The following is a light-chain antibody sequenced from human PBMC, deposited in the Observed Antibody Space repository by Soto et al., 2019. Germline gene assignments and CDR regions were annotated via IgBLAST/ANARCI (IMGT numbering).Light chain of an antibody. Sequence: DIQITQSPSTLSASVGDRVTITCRASQSISSWLAWYQKKPGKAPTLLIYDASSVESGVPSRFSGSGSGTEFTLTISSLQPDDFATYYCQQYNSYSWTFGQGTKVDI. CDR2: DAS. J-gene: IGKJ1*01. CDR1: QSISSW. V-gene: IGKV1-5*01. CDR3: QQYNSYSWT.